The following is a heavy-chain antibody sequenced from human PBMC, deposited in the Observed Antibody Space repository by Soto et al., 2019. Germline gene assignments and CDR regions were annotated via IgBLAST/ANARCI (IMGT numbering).Heavy chain of an antibody. CDR3: ARDNYGMDV. Sequence: SETLSLTCTVSGAPITINYWSWIRQAPGKGLEWIGYIYYSGSTNYNPSLKSRVTISVDTSKNQFSLKLSSVTAADTAVYYCARDNYGMDVWGQGTTVTVSS. CDR1: GAPITINY. J-gene: IGHJ6*02. V-gene: IGHV4-59*01. CDR2: IYYSGST.